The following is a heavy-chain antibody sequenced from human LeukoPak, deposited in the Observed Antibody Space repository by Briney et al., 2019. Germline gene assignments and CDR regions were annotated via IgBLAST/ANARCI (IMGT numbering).Heavy chain of an antibody. CDR1: GYTFTSYD. CDR2: MNPNSGNT. D-gene: IGHD2-2*02. CDR3: ARSLGYCTSTSCYTDY. V-gene: IGHV1-8*01. Sequence: ASVKVSCKASGYTFTSYDIHWVRQSTGQGLEWMGWMNPNSGNTGYAQKFHDRVTMTRNTSISTAYMELSSLRSEDTAVYYCARSLGYCTSTSCYTDYWGQGTLVTVSS. J-gene: IGHJ4*02.